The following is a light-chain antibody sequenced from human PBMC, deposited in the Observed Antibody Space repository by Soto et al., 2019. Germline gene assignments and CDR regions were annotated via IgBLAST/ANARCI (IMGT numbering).Light chain of an antibody. CDR3: QYYASSLSGSV. CDR2: GNS. CDR1: SSNIGAGYD. J-gene: IGLJ2*01. V-gene: IGLV1-40*01. Sequence: QAVVTQPPSVSGAPGQRVTISCTGSSSNIGAGYDVHWYQQLPGTAPKLLIYGNSNRPSGVPDRFSGSKSGTSASLAITGLQAEDEDDYYSQYYASSLSGSVFGGGTQLTVL.